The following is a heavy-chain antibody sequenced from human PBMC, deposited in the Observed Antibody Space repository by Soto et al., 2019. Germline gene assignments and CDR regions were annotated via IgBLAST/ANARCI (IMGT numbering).Heavy chain of an antibody. CDR3: AKDQRGSSTYSDY. J-gene: IGHJ4*02. CDR2: ISGSGGST. Sequence: PGGSLRLSCAASGFTFSSYAMSWVRQAPGKGLECVSAISGSGGSTYYADSVKGRFTISRDNSKNTLYLQMNSLRAEDTAVYYCAKDQRGSSTYSDYWGQGTLVTVSS. CDR1: GFTFSSYA. V-gene: IGHV3-23*01. D-gene: IGHD6-13*01.